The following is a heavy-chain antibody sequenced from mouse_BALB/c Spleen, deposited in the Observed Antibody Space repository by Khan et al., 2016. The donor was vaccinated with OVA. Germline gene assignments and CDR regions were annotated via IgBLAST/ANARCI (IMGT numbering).Heavy chain of an antibody. CDR3: ARRNYFGYTFAY. J-gene: IGHJ3*01. CDR1: GYTFTDYY. Sequence: VQLQQPGAELARPGASVKLSCKASGYTFTDYYINWVKQRTGQGLEWIGEIYPRSGNTYYNEKFKGKATLTADKSSSIAYMQLSSLTSEDSAVYFCARRNYFGYTFAYWGQGTLVTVST. V-gene: IGHV1-77*01. CDR2: IYPRSGNT. D-gene: IGHD1-2*01.